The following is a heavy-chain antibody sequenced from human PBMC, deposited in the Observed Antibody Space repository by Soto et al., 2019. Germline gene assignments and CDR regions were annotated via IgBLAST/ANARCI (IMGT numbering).Heavy chain of an antibody. CDR3: ATDLRHVLYGANWFDP. CDR2: FDPEDGET. D-gene: IGHD3-16*02. CDR1: GYTLTELS. V-gene: IGHV1-24*01. Sequence: ASVKVSCKVSGYTLTELSMHWVRQAPGKGFEWMGGFDPEDGETIYAQKFQGRVTMTEDTSTDTAYMELSSLRSEDTAVYYCATDLRHVLYGANWFDPWGQGTLVTVSS. J-gene: IGHJ5*02.